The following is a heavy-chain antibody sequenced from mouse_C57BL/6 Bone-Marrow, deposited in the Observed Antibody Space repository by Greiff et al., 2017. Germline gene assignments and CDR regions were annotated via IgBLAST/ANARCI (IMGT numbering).Heavy chain of an antibody. CDR3: SSFDGNYFDF. V-gene: IGHV14-4*01. CDR1: GFHIKDDY. Sequence: VQLQQSGAELVRPGASVKLSCTASGFHIKDDYIHWVKQRPEQGLEWIGWIDPEIGDTAYASKFQGKATITSDTSSNTAYLQLSSLTSEDTAVYYCSSFDGNYFDFWGQGTPRTVAS. CDR2: IDPEIGDT. J-gene: IGHJ2*01. D-gene: IGHD2-3*01.